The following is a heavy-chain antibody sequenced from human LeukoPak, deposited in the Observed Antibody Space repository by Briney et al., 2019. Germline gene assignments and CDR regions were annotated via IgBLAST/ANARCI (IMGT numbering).Heavy chain of an antibody. D-gene: IGHD6-19*01. V-gene: IGHV4-34*01. J-gene: IGHJ4*02. CDR1: GGSFSGYY. CDR2: INHSGST. Sequence: PSETLSLTCAVYGGSFSGYYWSWIRQPPGKGLEWIGEINHSGSTNYNPSLKSRVTISVGTSKNQFSLKLSSVTAADTAVYYCARAAVGSSGWPFDYWGRGTLVTVSS. CDR3: ARAAVGSSGWPFDY.